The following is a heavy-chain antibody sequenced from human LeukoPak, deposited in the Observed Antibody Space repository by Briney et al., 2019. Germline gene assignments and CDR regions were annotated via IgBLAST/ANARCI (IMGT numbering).Heavy chain of an antibody. CDR3: ARGVPHSSSWYRKYYWFDP. V-gene: IGHV1-8*01. Sequence: ASVTVCFTASGYTFTRYDINWVRQATGQGLEWMGWMNPNSGNTGYAQTFQGRVTMTTNTSISTAYIELSSLRSEATAVYYCARGVPHSSSWYRKYYWFDPWGQGTLVTVSS. D-gene: IGHD6-13*01. CDR1: GYTFTRYD. CDR2: MNPNSGNT. J-gene: IGHJ5*02.